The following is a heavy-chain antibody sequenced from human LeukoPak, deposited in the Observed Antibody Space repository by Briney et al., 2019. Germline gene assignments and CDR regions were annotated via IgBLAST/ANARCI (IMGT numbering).Heavy chain of an antibody. D-gene: IGHD1-26*01. J-gene: IGHJ4*02. CDR2: IYHSGST. CDR1: GGSISSSNW. V-gene: IGHV4-4*02. CDR3: ARVGFIWPHYFFDY. Sequence: SGTLSLTCAVSGGSISSSNWWSWVRQPPGKGLEWIGEIYHSGSTNYNPSLKSRVTISVDTSKNQFSLKLTSVTAADTAVYYCARVGFIWPHYFFDYWGQGTLVTVSS.